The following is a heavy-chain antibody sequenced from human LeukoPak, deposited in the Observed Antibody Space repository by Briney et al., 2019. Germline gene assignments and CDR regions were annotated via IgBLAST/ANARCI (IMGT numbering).Heavy chain of an antibody. J-gene: IGHJ4*02. CDR3: ARDELDSSYNSGWFEYYFDY. CDR2: ISAYNGNT. CDR1: GYILTSYG. V-gene: IGHV1-18*01. Sequence: ASVKVSCKASGYILTSYGFSWVRQAPGQGLEWMGWISAYNGNTNYAQNLQGRVTMTTDTSTSTAYMELRSLRSDDTAVYYCARDELDSSYNSGWFEYYFDYWGQGTLVTVSS. D-gene: IGHD6-19*01.